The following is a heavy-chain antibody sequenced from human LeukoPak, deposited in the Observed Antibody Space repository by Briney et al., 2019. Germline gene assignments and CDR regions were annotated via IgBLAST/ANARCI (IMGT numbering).Heavy chain of an antibody. CDR2: IYSTGST. J-gene: IGHJ4*02. Sequence: SETLSLTCTVSGGSINFYHWNWIRQPAGKGLEWIGRIYSTGSTNYSPSLKSRVTMSVDKSKNQFSLNLSSVTAADTAVYYCARGIADPYSFDSWGQGILVTVSS. D-gene: IGHD6-13*01. CDR1: GGSINFYH. CDR3: ARGIADPYSFDS. V-gene: IGHV4-4*07.